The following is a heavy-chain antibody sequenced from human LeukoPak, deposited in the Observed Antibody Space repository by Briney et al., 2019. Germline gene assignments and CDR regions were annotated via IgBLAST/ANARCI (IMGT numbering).Heavy chain of an antibody. J-gene: IGHJ3*01. Sequence: GGSLRLSCAASGFTFSSYSMSWVRQAPGKGLEWVANIKEDGSVKNYADSVKGRFTISRDNAKNSLYLQINCLRAEDTAVYYCARQWGWFTSGWWLDTFDVWGQGSMVIVSS. CDR2: IKEDGSVK. V-gene: IGHV3-7*01. CDR1: GFTFSSYS. CDR3: ARQWGWFTSGWWLDTFDV. D-gene: IGHD6-19*01.